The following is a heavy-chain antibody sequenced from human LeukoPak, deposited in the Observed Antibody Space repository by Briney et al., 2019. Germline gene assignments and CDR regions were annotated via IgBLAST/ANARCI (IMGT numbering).Heavy chain of an antibody. Sequence: GGSLRLSCASSGFTFSSYSMNWVRQAPGKGLEWVSSISSSSSYIYYADSVKGRFTISRDNAKNSLYLQMNSLRAEDTAVYYCARDQGVSYFDWLLYRGDYFDYWGQGTLVTVSS. J-gene: IGHJ4*02. CDR3: ARDQGVSYFDWLLYRGDYFDY. CDR2: ISSSSSYI. V-gene: IGHV3-21*01. D-gene: IGHD3-9*01. CDR1: GFTFSSYS.